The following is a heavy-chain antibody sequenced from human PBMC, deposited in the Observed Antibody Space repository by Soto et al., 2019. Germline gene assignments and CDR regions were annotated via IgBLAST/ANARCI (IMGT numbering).Heavy chain of an antibody. CDR3: ARVGQQPSDY. D-gene: IGHD2-2*01. CDR1: GGAFSGYY. V-gene: IGHV4-34*12. Sequence: SETLSLTFSVSGGAFSGYYWSWIRQPPGKGLEWIGEIIHTGSTNYNPSLKSRITISVDTSKKQFSLKLSSVTAADTAVYYCARVGQQPSDYWGQGTLVPVSS. CDR2: IIHTGST. J-gene: IGHJ4*02.